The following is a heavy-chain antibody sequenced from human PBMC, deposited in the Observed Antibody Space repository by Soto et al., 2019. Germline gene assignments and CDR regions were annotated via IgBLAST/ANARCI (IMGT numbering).Heavy chain of an antibody. Sequence: PGGSLRLSCAASGFTFSSYAMSWVRQAPGKGLEWVSAISGSGGSTYYADSVKGRFTISRDNSKNTLYLQMNSLRAEDTAVYYCAKDPFYETDTREDADYWGQGTLVTVSS. J-gene: IGHJ4*02. D-gene: IGHD3-3*01. V-gene: IGHV3-23*01. CDR3: AKDPFYETDTREDADY. CDR1: GFTFSSYA. CDR2: ISGSGGST.